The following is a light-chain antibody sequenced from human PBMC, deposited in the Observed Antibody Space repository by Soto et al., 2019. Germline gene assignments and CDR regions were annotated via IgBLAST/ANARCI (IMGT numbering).Light chain of an antibody. CDR1: SGDVGGYDY. Sequence: ALTHPASLSGSPGQSLALSRPCTSGDVGGYDYVSWYQQHPDKAPKLMIYGVTKRPSWVSNRFSGSKSGNTASLTISGLQPEDEADYYCSSHTSGSTRVFGSGTKVTVL. CDR2: GVT. J-gene: IGLJ1*01. V-gene: IGLV2-14*01. CDR3: SSHTSGSTRV.